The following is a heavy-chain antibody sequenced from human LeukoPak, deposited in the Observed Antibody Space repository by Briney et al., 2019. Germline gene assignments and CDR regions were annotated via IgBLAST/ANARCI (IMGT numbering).Heavy chain of an antibody. Sequence: GASVKVSCKASGGTFSGYAISWVRQAPGQGLEWMGGIIPIFGTANYAQKFQGRVTITTDESTSTAYMELSSLRSEDTAVYYCASSTYYYDSSGYLPPHYWGQGTLVTVSS. CDR2: IIPIFGTA. CDR3: ASSTYYYDSSGYLPPHY. CDR1: GGTFSGYA. V-gene: IGHV1-69*05. D-gene: IGHD3-22*01. J-gene: IGHJ4*02.